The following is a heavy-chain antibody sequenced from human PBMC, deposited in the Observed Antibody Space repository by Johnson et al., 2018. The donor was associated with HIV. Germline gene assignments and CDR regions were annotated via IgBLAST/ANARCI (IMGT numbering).Heavy chain of an antibody. Sequence: EVQLVESGGGVVRPGGSLRLSCAASGFSFGDYGMSWVRQAPGKGLEWVSSISWNSGNIGYADSVKGRFTISRDNSENTLYLQMNSLRAEDTAVYYCAKGAFDIWGQGTMVTVSS. CDR2: ISWNSGNI. J-gene: IGHJ3*02. CDR1: GFSFGDYG. V-gene: IGHV3-20*04. CDR3: AKGAFDI.